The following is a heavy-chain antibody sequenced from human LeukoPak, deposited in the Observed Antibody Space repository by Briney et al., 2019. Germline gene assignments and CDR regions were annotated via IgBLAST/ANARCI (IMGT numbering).Heavy chain of an antibody. Sequence: GGSLRLSCAASGFTVSSNYMSWVRQAPGKWLEWGSVIYSGGSTYYADSVKGRFTISRDNSKNTLYLQMNSLRAEDTAVYYCARDRYCSGGSCYGTSGYMDVWGKGTTVTVSS. J-gene: IGHJ6*03. CDR2: IYSGGST. D-gene: IGHD2-15*01. V-gene: IGHV3-53*01. CDR1: GFTVSSNY. CDR3: ARDRYCSGGSCYGTSGYMDV.